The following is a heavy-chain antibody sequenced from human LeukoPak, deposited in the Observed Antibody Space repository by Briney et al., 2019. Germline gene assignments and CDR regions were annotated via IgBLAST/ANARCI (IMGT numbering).Heavy chain of an antibody. J-gene: IGHJ4*02. D-gene: IGHD3/OR15-3a*01. CDR1: GFTFSHDG. CDR3: VGVGGYDSSGFLDC. Sequence: GRSLRLPCAASGFTFSHDGMHWVRQAPGRGLEWVALISYDGSDKHYADSVKGRFTVSRDNSKNTLYLQTNSLSRDDTAVYYCVGVGGYDSSGFLDCWGQGTLVTVSS. CDR2: ISYDGSDK. V-gene: IGHV3-30*03.